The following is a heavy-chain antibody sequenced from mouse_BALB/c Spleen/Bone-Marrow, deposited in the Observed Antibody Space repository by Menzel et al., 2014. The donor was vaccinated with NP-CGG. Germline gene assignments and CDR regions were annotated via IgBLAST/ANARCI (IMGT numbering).Heavy chain of an antibody. CDR1: GYTFTTYW. D-gene: IGHD1-3*01. J-gene: IGHJ3*01. CDR3: ARGGYNFAWFAY. V-gene: IGHV1-69*01. CDR2: VDPSDGYT. Sequence: QVQLKESGAELVTPGASVKLSCKASGYTFTTYWMHWVKQRPGHGLEWIGQVDPSDGYTNYSQMFKGKSTLTVDKSSSTAYMQLSSLSSEDSAVYYCARGGYNFAWFAYWGQGTLVTVSA.